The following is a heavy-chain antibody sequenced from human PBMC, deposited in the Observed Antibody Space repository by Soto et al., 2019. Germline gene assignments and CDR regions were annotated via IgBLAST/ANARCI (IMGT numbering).Heavy chain of an antibody. D-gene: IGHD3-3*01. J-gene: IGHJ4*02. CDR1: GFTFSSYA. CDR3: AKSPEWPNRYFDS. V-gene: IGHV3-23*01. CDR2: ITANSGST. Sequence: GGSLRLSCAASGFTFSSYAMVWVRQAPGKGLEWVSTITANSGSTAYGDSVKGRFTISRDNSKSTLYLQMNSLRVEDTAAYYCAKSPEWPNRYFDSWGQGTLVTVSS.